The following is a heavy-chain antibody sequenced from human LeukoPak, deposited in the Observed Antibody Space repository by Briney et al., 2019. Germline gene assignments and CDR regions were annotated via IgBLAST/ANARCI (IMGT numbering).Heavy chain of an antibody. J-gene: IGHJ4*02. D-gene: IGHD5-18*01. CDR2: IYISGRT. Sequence: SETLSLTCTVSGGSISTYYWSCIRQPAGKGLEWIGRIYISGRTNYNPSLQSRVTMSVDTSRNQFSLKLRSVTGADTAVYYCAREASDTAMATYYFDYWGQGTLVTVSS. CDR3: AREASDTAMATYYFDY. V-gene: IGHV4-4*07. CDR1: GGSISTYY.